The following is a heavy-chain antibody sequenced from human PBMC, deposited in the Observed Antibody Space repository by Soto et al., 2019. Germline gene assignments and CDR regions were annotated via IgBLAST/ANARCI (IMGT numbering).Heavy chain of an antibody. CDR3: ASPHDPDSSGYNSYYFDY. V-gene: IGHV3-33*01. Sequence: QVQLVESGGGVVQPGRSLRLSCAASGFTFSSYGMHWVRQAPGKGLEWVAVIWYDGSNKYYADSVKGRFTISRDNSKNTLYLQMNSLRAEDTAVYYCASPHDPDSSGYNSYYFDYWGQGTLVTVSS. CDR1: GFTFSSYG. CDR2: IWYDGSNK. J-gene: IGHJ4*02. D-gene: IGHD3-22*01.